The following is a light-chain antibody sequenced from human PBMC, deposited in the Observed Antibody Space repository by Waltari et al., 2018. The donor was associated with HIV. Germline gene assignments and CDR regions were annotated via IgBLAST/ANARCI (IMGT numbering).Light chain of an antibody. J-gene: IGLJ1*01. CDR3: CSYAGSSTPFV. V-gene: IGLV2-23*02. CDR1: SSLFGSYKS. CDR2: EVN. Sequence: QHALPQPASVIGFPGQSTNISCTGPSSLFGSYKSFSWYQQYPGKVPKLMIYEVNKRPSGVSNRFSGSKSGNTASLTISGLQAEDEADYYCCSYAGSSTPFVFGTATKVTVL.